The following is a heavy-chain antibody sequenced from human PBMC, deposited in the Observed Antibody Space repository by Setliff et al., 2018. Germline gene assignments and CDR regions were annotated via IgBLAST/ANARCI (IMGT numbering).Heavy chain of an antibody. CDR1: GGSFSGYY. V-gene: IGHV4-34*12. D-gene: IGHD2-21*02. Sequence: SETLSLTCGVYGGSFSGYYWSWIRQPPGKRLEWIGEIIHSGSTNYNPSLKSRLTISRDTSKNQVSLKLNSVTATDTAVYYCARDLGHGGDSDYWGQGILVTVS. CDR3: ARDLGHGGDSDY. J-gene: IGHJ4*02. CDR2: IIHSGST.